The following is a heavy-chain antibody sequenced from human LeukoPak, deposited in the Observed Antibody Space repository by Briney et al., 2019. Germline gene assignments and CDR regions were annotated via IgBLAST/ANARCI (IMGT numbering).Heavy chain of an antibody. CDR2: ITGSIHYSGST. CDR1: GGSISNYY. J-gene: IGHJ5*02. V-gene: IGHV4-59*08. Sequence: SETLSLTCTVSGGSISNYYWNWIRQPPGKGLEWIGYITGSIHYSGSTSYNPSLKSRVTISVDTSKNQFSLKLSSVTATDTAVYYCARSLLSAGSGSYGFDPWGQGTLVTVSS. CDR3: ARSLLSAGSGSYGFDP. D-gene: IGHD3-10*01.